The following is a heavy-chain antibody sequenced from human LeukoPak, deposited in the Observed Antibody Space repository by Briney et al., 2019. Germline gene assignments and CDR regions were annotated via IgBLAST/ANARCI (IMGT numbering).Heavy chain of an antibody. Sequence: GGSLTLSCAASGFSFSKYWMSWVRQAPGKRREWVANIKEDGSEKYYVDSVNGRFTISRDNAKNPLYLQMNSLRVEDTAVYYCARDRSPNWAYWYFDLWGRGTLVTVSS. CDR1: GFSFSKYW. CDR2: IKEDGSEK. CDR3: ARDRSPNWAYWYFDL. D-gene: IGHD7-27*01. V-gene: IGHV3-7*04. J-gene: IGHJ2*01.